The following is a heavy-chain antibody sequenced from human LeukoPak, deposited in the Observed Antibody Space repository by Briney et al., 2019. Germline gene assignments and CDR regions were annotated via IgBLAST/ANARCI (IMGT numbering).Heavy chain of an antibody. CDR3: ARDFPEYSSSLDY. CDR2: IWYDGSNK. Sequence: GGSLRLSCAASGFTFSSYGMHWVRQAPGKGLEWVAVIWYDGSNKYYADSVKGRFAISRDNSKNTLYLQMNSLRAEDTAVYYCARDFPEYSSSLDYWGQGTLVTVSS. CDR1: GFTFSSYG. J-gene: IGHJ4*02. V-gene: IGHV3-33*01. D-gene: IGHD6-6*01.